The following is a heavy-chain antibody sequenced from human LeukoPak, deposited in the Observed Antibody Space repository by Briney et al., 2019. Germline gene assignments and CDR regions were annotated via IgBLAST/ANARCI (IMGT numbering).Heavy chain of an antibody. CDR2: ICGSADNP. D-gene: IGHD6-19*01. Sequence: GGSLRLSCAASGVTFSSYSMNWVRQPPGKGLEWGSVICGSADNPYYADHVKGRFIITRDNSKNTLYLQMNSLRAEDTAAYYCSKHWIAVGCPDAFDMWGQGTMVTVSS. CDR1: GVTFSSYS. V-gene: IGHV3-23*01. J-gene: IGHJ3*02. CDR3: SKHWIAVGCPDAFDM.